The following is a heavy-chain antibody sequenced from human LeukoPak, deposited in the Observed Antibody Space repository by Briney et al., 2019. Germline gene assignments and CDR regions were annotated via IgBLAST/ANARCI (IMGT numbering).Heavy chain of an antibody. CDR1: GYTFTGYY. CDR3: ARDLDGSGTISRGYYYYYMDV. V-gene: IGHV1-2*02. J-gene: IGHJ6*03. D-gene: IGHD3-10*01. Sequence: ASVTVSCKPSGYTFTGYYMHSVRQAPGHEGEGVGWINPKSGGTNYAQKFQGRVTRTRDTSISTAYMELSRLRSDDTAVYYCARDLDGSGTISRGYYYYYMDVWGKGTTVTISS. CDR2: INPKSGGT.